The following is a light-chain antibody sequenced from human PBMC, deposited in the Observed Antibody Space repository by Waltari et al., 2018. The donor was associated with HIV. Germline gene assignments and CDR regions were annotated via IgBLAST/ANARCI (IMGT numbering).Light chain of an antibody. CDR3: CSYAGSSTLL. J-gene: IGLJ3*02. CDR1: SSDVGGYKY. Sequence: QSALTQPASVSGSPGPSLTISCTGASSDVGGYKYVSWYQHHPGKAPKLMIYDVSERPSGVSNRFSGSKSGNTASLTISGLQAEDEADYYCCSYAGSSTLLFGGGTKVTVL. CDR2: DVS. V-gene: IGLV2-23*02.